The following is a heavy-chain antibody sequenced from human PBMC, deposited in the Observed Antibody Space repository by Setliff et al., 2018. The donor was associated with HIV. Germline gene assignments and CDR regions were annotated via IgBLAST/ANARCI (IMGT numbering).Heavy chain of an antibody. CDR1: GDSISSGGYY. V-gene: IGHV4-61*09. CDR2: IYTSGST. CDR3: ARVGYYDSSFDY. Sequence: SETLSLTCKVSGDSISSGGYYWSWIRQPAGKGLEWIGHIYTSGSTNYNPSLKSRVTMSVDTSKNQFSLKLNSVTTADTAVYYCARVGYYDSSFDYWGQGTLVTVSS. D-gene: IGHD3-22*01. J-gene: IGHJ4*02.